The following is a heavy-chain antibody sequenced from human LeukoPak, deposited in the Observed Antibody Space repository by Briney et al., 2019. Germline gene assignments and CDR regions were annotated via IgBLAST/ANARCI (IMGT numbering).Heavy chain of an antibody. V-gene: IGHV3-21*01. CDR3: ARGNAKRWLQSSIDY. D-gene: IGHD5-24*01. CDR2: ISSSSSYI. J-gene: IGHJ4*02. Sequence: PGGSLRLSCAASGFTFSSYSMNWVRQAPGKGLEWVSSISSSSSYIYYADSVKGRFTISRDNAKNSLYLQMNSLRAEDTAVYYCARGNAKRWLQSSIDYWGQGTLVTVSS. CDR1: GFTFSSYS.